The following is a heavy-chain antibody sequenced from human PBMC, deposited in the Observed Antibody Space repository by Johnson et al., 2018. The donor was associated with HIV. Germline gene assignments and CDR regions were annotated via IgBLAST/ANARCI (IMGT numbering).Heavy chain of an antibody. V-gene: IGHV3-66*01. J-gene: IGHJ3*02. D-gene: IGHD4-17*01. CDR3: ARDVTKDAFDI. Sequence: VPQVVPPGGVIQPGGSLSLSRSSSELTVSSNYMSWVRQAPGKGLEWVSVIYSGGSTYYADSVKGRFTISRDNSKNTLYLQMNSLRAEDTAVYYCARDVTKDAFDIWGQGTMVTVSS. CDR2: IYSGGST. CDR1: ELTVSSNY.